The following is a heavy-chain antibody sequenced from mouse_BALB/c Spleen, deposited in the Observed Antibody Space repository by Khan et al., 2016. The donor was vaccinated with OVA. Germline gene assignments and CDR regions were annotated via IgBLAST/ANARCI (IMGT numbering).Heavy chain of an antibody. CDR1: GYPLTSYW. CDR2: IDPSDSYT. CDR3: ARSFHYGSSTWFAY. Sequence: QVQLQQPGAELVKPGASVKLSCKASGYPLTSYWLHWVKQRPGQGLEWIGEIDPSDSYTNYNQKFKGKATLTVDKSSSTTYMQLSSLTSEDSAVYYCARSFHYGSSTWFAYWGQGTRVTVSA. D-gene: IGHD1-1*01. V-gene: IGHV1-69*02. J-gene: IGHJ3*01.